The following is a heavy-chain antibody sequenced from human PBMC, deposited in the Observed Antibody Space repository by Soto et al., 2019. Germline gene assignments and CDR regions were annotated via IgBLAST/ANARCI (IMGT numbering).Heavy chain of an antibody. Sequence: ASVKVSCKVSGYTLTELSMHWVRQAPGKGLEWMGGFDPEDGETIYAQKFQGRVTMTEDTSTDTAYMELSSLRSEDTAVYYCATDRKIGAATYYYYYYGMDVWGQGTTVTVSS. CDR3: ATDRKIGAATYYYYYYGMDV. V-gene: IGHV1-24*01. CDR1: GYTLTELS. CDR2: FDPEDGET. J-gene: IGHJ6*02. D-gene: IGHD2-15*01.